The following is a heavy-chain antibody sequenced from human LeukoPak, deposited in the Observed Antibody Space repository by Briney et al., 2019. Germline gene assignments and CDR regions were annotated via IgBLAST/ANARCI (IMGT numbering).Heavy chain of an antibody. D-gene: IGHD3-3*01. V-gene: IGHV4-30-2*01. CDR1: GGSISSGGYY. CDR2: IYHSGST. J-gene: IGHJ5*02. CDR3: AREVTIFEGWWFDP. Sequence: PSQTLSLTCTVSGGSISSGGYYWSWIRQPPGKGLEWIGYIYHSGSTYYNPSLKSRVTISVDRSKNQFSLKLSSVTAADTAVYYCAREVTIFEGWWFDPWGQGTLVTVSS.